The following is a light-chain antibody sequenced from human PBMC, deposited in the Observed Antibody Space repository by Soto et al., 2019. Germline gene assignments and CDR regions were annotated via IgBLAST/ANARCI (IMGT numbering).Light chain of an antibody. V-gene: IGLV2-8*01. CDR3: SSYADSNNYV. J-gene: IGLJ1*01. Sequence: QSALTQPPSASGSPGQSVTISCTGTSSDVGGYNYVSWYQQHPGKAPKLMIYEVNKRPSGVPDRFSGSKSGNTASLTVSGLQAEDEADNYCSSYADSNNYVFGTGTKVTVL. CDR1: SSDVGGYNY. CDR2: EVN.